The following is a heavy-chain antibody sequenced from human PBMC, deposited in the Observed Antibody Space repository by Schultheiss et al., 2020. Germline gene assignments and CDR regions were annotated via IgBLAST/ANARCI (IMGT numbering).Heavy chain of an antibody. CDR2: IYTSGST. CDR3: ARDLGYYDILTGYLRHDYFDY. V-gene: IGHV4-4*07. J-gene: IGHJ4*02. CDR1: GGSISSYY. Sequence: SETLSLTCTVSGGSISSYYWSWIRQPAGKGLEWIGRIYTSGSTNYNPSLKSRVTMSVDTSKNQFSLRLSSVTAADTAVYYCARDLGYYDILTGYLRHDYFDYWGQGTLVTVSS. D-gene: IGHD3-9*01.